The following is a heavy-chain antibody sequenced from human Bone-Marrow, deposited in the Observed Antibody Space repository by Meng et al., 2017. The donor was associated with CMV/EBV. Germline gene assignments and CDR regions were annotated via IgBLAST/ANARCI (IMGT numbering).Heavy chain of an antibody. CDR1: GFTFSSYG. D-gene: IGHD1-1*01. CDR2: IWYDGSNK. Sequence: GESLKISCAASGFTFSSYGMHWVRQAPGKGLEWVAVIWYDGSNKYYADSVKGRFTISRDNARKVLYLQMNSLRAEDTAMYYCAIGPPNVAHWGQGTPVTVYS. J-gene: IGHJ4*02. V-gene: IGHV3-33*03. CDR3: AIGPPNVAH.